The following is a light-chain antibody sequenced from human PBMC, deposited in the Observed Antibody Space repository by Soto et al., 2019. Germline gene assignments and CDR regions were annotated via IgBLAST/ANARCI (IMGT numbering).Light chain of an antibody. CDR1: QSLIHSDGNTY. Sequence: DVVMTQSPLSLPVTLGQPASISCRSSQSLIHSDGNTYLSWFQQRPGQSPRRLSYEVSDRDSGVPDRVTGRGSGTDFTLKISRVEAEDVGVYYCMQGTHWPWTFGQGTEVEIK. V-gene: IGKV2-30*02. CDR3: MQGTHWPWT. CDR2: EVS. J-gene: IGKJ1*01.